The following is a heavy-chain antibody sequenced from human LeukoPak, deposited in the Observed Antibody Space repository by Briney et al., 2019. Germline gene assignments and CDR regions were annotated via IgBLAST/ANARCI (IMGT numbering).Heavy chain of an antibody. J-gene: IGHJ4*02. V-gene: IGHV3-74*01. CDR1: GFTFSSYW. CDR3: AKDFSGDDGGFDY. D-gene: IGHD4-17*01. CDR2: INSDGSST. Sequence: GGSLRLSCAASGFTFSSYWMHWVRQAPGKGLVWVSRINSDGSSTSYADSVKGRFTISRDNAKNTLYLQMNSLRAEDTAVYYCAKDFSGDDGGFDYWGQGTLVTVSS.